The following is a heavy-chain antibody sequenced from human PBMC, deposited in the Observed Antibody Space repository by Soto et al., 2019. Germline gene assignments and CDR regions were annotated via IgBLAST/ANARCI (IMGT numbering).Heavy chain of an antibody. D-gene: IGHD3-9*01. CDR1: GGSISSSSYY. CDR2: IYYSGST. J-gene: IGHJ4*02. CDR3: AIRGYDILTGYHQNLYFDY. Sequence: SETLSLTCTVSGGSISSSSYYWGWIRQPPGKGLEWIGSIYYSGSTYYNPSLKSRVTISVDTSKNQFSLKLSSVTAADTAVYYCAIRGYDILTGYHQNLYFDYWGQGTLVTVSS. V-gene: IGHV4-39*01.